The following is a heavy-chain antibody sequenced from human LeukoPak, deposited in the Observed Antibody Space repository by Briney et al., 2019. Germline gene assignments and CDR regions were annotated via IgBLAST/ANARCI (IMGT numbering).Heavy chain of an antibody. Sequence: PGGSLRLSCAASGFTFDDYAMHWVRQAPGQGLEWVSLISLDGGSTYYADSVQGRLTISRDNSKNSLYLQMNSLRAEDTALYYCAKSGYSYGYHYYYYLDVWGKGTMVTVSS. CDR3: AKSGYSYGYHYYYYLDV. CDR2: ISLDGGST. D-gene: IGHD5-18*01. J-gene: IGHJ6*03. CDR1: GFTFDDYA. V-gene: IGHV3-43D*03.